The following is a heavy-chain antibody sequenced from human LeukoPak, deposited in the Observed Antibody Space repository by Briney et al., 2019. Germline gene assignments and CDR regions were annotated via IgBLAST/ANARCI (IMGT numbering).Heavy chain of an antibody. V-gene: IGHV3-23*01. CDR1: GFTFSSYA. CDR3: AKDQRVVPLAY. CDR2: ISGSGNRT. D-gene: IGHD2-15*01. Sequence: PGGSLRLTCAASGFTFSSYAMSWVRQAPGKGLEWVSGISGSGNRTFYAASVKGRFTIFRDNSKNTLYLQMNSLRAEDTAVYYCAKDQRVVPLAYWGQGALVIVSS. J-gene: IGHJ4*02.